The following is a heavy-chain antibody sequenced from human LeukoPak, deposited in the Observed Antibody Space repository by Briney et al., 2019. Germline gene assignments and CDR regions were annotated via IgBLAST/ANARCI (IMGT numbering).Heavy chain of an antibody. Sequence: GGSLRLSCAASGFTFSSYWMSWVRQAPGKGLEWVSAISGSGGSTYYADSVKGRFTISRDNAKNSLYLQMNSLRAEDTALYYCAKDSSSWYSEFDYWGQGTLVTVSS. V-gene: IGHV3-23*01. D-gene: IGHD6-13*01. CDR3: AKDSSSWYSEFDY. J-gene: IGHJ4*02. CDR1: GFTFSSYW. CDR2: ISGSGGST.